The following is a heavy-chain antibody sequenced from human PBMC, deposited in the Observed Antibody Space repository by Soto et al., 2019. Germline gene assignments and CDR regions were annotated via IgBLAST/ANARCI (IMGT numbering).Heavy chain of an antibody. V-gene: IGHV3-73*01. J-gene: IGHJ6*03. CDR3: TSQYYDFWSCRATFYYYYMDV. D-gene: IGHD3-3*01. CDR1: GFTFSGSA. Sequence: GGSLRLSCAASGFTFSGSAMHWVRQASGKGLEWVGRIRSKANSYATAYAASVKGRFTISRDDSKNTAYLQMNSLKTEDTAVYYCTSQYYDFWSCRATFYYYYMDVWGKGTTVTVSS. CDR2: IRSKANSYAT.